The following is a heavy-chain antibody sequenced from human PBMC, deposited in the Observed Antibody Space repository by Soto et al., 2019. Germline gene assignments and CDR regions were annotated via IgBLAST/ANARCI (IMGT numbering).Heavy chain of an antibody. CDR3: ASASMLRGVIINWFDP. CDR2: IIPMFDSP. D-gene: IGHD3-10*01. J-gene: IGHJ5*02. CDR1: GGTFSSYS. V-gene: IGHV1-69*01. Sequence: QVQLVQSGAEVKKPGSSVKVSCKASGGTFSSYSFHWVRQAPGQGLEWMGGIIPMFDSPNYAQQFQSRVTITADESTTTAYMELSSLRSEDTAWYYCASASMLRGVIINWFDPWGHGTLVTVSS.